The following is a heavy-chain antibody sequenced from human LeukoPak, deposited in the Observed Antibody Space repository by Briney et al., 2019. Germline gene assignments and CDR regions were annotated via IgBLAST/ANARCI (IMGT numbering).Heavy chain of an antibody. J-gene: IGHJ5*02. CDR1: GGSFSGYY. CDR3: ARGILSLNWFDP. Sequence: SETLPLTCAVYGGSFSGYYWSWIRQPPGKGLEWIGEINHSGSTNYNPSLKSRVTISVDTSKNQYSLKLSSVTAADTAVYYCARGILSLNWFDPWGQGTLVTVSS. CDR2: INHSGST. D-gene: IGHD2/OR15-2a*01. V-gene: IGHV4-34*01.